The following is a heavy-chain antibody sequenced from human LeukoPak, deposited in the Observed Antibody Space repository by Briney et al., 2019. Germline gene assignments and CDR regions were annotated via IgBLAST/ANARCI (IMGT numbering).Heavy chain of an antibody. Sequence: SETLSLTCTVSGVXISSYYWSWIRQPPGKGLEWIGYIYYSGNTNYNPSLKSRVTISIDTSKNQFSLKLNSVTAADTAVYYCARVGSGNFDYWGQGTLVTVSS. J-gene: IGHJ4*02. CDR1: GVXISSYY. V-gene: IGHV4-59*08. CDR3: ARVGSGNFDY. D-gene: IGHD1-26*01. CDR2: IYYSGNT.